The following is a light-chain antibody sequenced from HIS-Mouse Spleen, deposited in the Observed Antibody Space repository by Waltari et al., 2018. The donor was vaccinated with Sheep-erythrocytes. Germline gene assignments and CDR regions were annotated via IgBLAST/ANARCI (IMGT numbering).Light chain of an antibody. Sequence: HSALPRPRSVPGSPGQPCTIPCTAPSSAVVGYNYVSWSQQNPGKAPNLMIYDVSKRPSGVPDRFSGSKSGNTASLTISGLQAEDEADYYCCSYAGSYNHVFATGTKVTVL. CDR1: SSAVVGYNY. J-gene: IGLJ1*01. V-gene: IGLV2-11*01. CDR3: CSYAGSYNHV. CDR2: DVS.